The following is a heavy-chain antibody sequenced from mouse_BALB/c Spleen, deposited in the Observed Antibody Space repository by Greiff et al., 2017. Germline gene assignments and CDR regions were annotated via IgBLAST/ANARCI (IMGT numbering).Heavy chain of an antibody. CDR3: TGGITTARTAFWYFDV. Sequence: EVQLHQSGTVLARPGASVKMSCKASGYSFTSYWMHWVKQRPGQGLEWIGAIYPGNSDTSYNQKFKGKAKLTAVTSASTAYMELSSLTNEDSAVYYCTGGITTARTAFWYFDVWGAGTTVTVSS. J-gene: IGHJ1*01. D-gene: IGHD1-2*01. CDR1: GYSFTSYW. CDR2: IYPGNSDT. V-gene: IGHV1-5*01.